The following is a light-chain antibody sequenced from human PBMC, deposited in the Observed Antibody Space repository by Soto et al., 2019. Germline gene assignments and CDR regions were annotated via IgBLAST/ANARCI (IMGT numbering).Light chain of an antibody. Sequence: EIVLTQSPGTLSLSPGERATLSCRASQTVSSNYLAWYQQKPGQAPRLLIYGASNRATAIPDRFSGSGSGTDFTLTINRLEPEDFATYYCQQSYSAPRTFGQGTKVEIK. J-gene: IGKJ1*01. CDR2: GAS. CDR3: QQSYSAPRT. CDR1: QTVSSNY. V-gene: IGKV3-20*01.